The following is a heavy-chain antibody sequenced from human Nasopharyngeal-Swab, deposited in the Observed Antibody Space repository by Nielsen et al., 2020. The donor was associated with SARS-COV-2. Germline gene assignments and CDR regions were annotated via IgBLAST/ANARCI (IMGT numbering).Heavy chain of an antibody. V-gene: IGHV4-31*03. CDR3: ARDSRYSSSWYAYYYYYMDV. CDR1: GGSISSGGYY. CDR2: IYYSGST. D-gene: IGHD6-13*01. Sequence: SETLSLTCTVSGGSISSGGYYWIWIRQHPGKGLEWIGYIYYSGSTYYNPSLKSRVTISVDTSKNQFSLKLSSVTAADTAVYYCARDSRYSSSWYAYYYYYMDVWGKGTTVTVSS. J-gene: IGHJ6*03.